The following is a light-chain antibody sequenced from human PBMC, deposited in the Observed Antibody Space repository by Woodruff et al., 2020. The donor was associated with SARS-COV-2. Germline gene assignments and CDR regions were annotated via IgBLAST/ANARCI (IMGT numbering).Light chain of an antibody. CDR3: QQSYSTPWS. Sequence: INCKSSQSVLYSSNNKNYLAWYQQKPGQPPKLLIYWASTRESGVPDRFSGSGSGTDFTLTISSLQPEDFATYYCQQSYSTPWSFGQGTKVEIK. V-gene: IGKV4-1*01. CDR1: QSVLYSSNNKNY. CDR2: WAS. J-gene: IGKJ1*01.